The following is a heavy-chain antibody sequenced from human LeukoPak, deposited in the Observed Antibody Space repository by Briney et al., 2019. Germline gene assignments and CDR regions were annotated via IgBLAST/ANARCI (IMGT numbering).Heavy chain of an antibody. CDR1: GGSISSYY. D-gene: IGHD2-2*02. V-gene: IGHV4-4*07. Sequence: SETLSFTCTVSGGSISSYYWSWIRQPAGKGLEWFGRIYTSGSTNYNPSLKSRVTMSVDTSKNQFSLKLSSVTAADTAVYYCARADCSSTSCYRLVYWGQGTLVTVSS. CDR3: ARADCSSTSCYRLVY. CDR2: IYTSGST. J-gene: IGHJ4*02.